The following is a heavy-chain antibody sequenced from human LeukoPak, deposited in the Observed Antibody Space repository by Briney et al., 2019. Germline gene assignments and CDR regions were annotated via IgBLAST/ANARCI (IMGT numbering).Heavy chain of an antibody. CDR2: IYYNGGT. Sequence: SETLSLTCTVSGGSISSYYWSWIRQPPGKGLEWIGYIYYNGGTNYNPSLKNRLTISVDTSTNQFSLKLRSVTAEDTAVYYCARWGAPSWELLPYNWFDPWGQRTLVTVSS. CDR1: GGSISSYY. D-gene: IGHD1-26*01. J-gene: IGHJ5*02. V-gene: IGHV4-59*01. CDR3: ARWGAPSWELLPYNWFDP.